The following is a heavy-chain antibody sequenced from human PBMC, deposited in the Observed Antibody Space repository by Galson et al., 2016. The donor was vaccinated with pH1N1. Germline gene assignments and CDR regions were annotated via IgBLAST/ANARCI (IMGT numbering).Heavy chain of an antibody. CDR1: GFTFSSYA. J-gene: IGHJ4*02. Sequence: SLRLSCAASGFTFSSYAMYWVRQAPGKGLEWVSAISGSGGTTHDADSVKGRFTISRDTSKNTMYLQMNSLRAEDTAVYYCAKFRESIPWRTGEFDLWGQGTLVTVSS. CDR2: ISGSGGTT. CDR3: AKFRESIPWRTGEFDL. D-gene: IGHD3-10*01. V-gene: IGHV3-23*01.